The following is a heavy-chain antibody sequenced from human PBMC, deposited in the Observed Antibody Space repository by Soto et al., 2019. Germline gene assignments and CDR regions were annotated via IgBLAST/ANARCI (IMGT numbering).Heavy chain of an antibody. J-gene: IGHJ5*02. CDR3: ARNFYQLWSGSDPGPNWFDP. Sequence: PGGSLRLSCAASGFTFSSYAMHWVRQAPGKGLEWVAVISYDGSNKYYADSVKGRFTISRDNSKNTLYLQMNSLRAEDTAVYYCARNFYQLWSGSDPGPNWFDPWGQGTLVTVSS. CDR2: ISYDGSNK. CDR1: GFTFSSYA. V-gene: IGHV3-30-3*01. D-gene: IGHD3-3*01.